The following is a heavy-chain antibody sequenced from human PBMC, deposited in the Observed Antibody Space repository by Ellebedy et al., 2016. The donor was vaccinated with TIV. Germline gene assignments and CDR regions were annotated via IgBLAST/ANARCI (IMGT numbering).Heavy chain of an antibody. V-gene: IGHV3-74*01. CDR1: GFTFSSYW. Sequence: PGGSLRLSCAASGFTFSSYWMHWVRQAPGKGLVWVSHINSDGSSTSYADSVKGRFTISRDNAKNTLYLQMNSLRAEDTAVYYCARELTRITMVRGVIITGWGMDVWGQGTTVTVSS. CDR2: INSDGSST. J-gene: IGHJ6*02. D-gene: IGHD3-10*01. CDR3: ARELTRITMVRGVIITGWGMDV.